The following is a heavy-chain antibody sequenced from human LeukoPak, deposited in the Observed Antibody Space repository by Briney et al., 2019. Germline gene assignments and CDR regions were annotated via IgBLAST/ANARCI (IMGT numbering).Heavy chain of an antibody. J-gene: IGHJ4*02. V-gene: IGHV4-59*08. CDR2: IYYSGST. Sequence: SETLSLTCTVCGGSISSYYWSWIRQPPGKGLEWIGNIYYSGSTNYNPSLKSRVTISVDTSENQFSLKLSSVTAADTAVYYCASLDMVRGVVDYWGQGTLVTVSS. D-gene: IGHD3-10*01. CDR1: GGSISSYY. CDR3: ASLDMVRGVVDY.